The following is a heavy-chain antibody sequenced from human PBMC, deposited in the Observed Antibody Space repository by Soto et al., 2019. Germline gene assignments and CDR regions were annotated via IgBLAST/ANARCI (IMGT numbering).Heavy chain of an antibody. J-gene: IGHJ4*02. V-gene: IGHV1-2*04. Sequence: ASVKVSCKASGYTFTGYYMHWVRQAPGQGLEWMGWINPNSGGTNYAQKFQGWVTITKDTSRNQVVLTMTNMDPVDTATYYCAHKRDVSRGFKYWGQGTLVTVSS. CDR1: GYTFTGYY. CDR2: INPNSGGT. CDR3: AHKRDVSRGFKY. D-gene: IGHD3-10*01.